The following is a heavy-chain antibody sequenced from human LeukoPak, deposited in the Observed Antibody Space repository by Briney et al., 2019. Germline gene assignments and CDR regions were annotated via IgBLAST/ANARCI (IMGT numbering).Heavy chain of an antibody. CDR1: GGSISSYY. CDR2: IYYRGST. CDR3: ARDLGGSGWYFFDY. V-gene: IGHV4-59*01. Sequence: PSETLSLTCTVSGGSISSYYWSWIRQPPGKGLEWIGYIYYRGSTNYNPSLKSRVSISLDTPKNQFSLKLSSVTAADTAVYYCARDLGGSGWYFFDYWGQGALVTVSS. J-gene: IGHJ4*02. D-gene: IGHD6-19*01.